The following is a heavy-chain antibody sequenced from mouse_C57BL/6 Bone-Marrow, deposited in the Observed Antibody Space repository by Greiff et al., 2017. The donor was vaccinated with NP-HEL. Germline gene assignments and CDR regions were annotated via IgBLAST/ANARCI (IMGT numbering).Heavy chain of an antibody. D-gene: IGHD2-4*01. V-gene: IGHV5-4*01. CDR3: ARERITAVYFDY. CDR2: ISDGGSYT. J-gene: IGHJ2*01. Sequence: EVKLMESGGGLVKPGGSLKLSCAASGFTFSSYAMSWVRQTPEKRLEWVATISDGGSYTYYPDNVKGRFTISRDNAKNNLYLQMSHLKSEDTAMYYCARERITAVYFDYWGQGTTLTVSS. CDR1: GFTFSSYA.